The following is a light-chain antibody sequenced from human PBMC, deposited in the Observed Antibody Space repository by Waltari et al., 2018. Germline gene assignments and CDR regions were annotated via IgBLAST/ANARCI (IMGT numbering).Light chain of an antibody. CDR3: ASWDESLSGFVV. J-gene: IGLJ2*01. CDR1: TSNLVSNY. Sequence: HSGLTQPPSASGTPGQRVLISCSGSTSNLVSNYVYWYQHAPGAAPKLLIYRNDQRPSGVPDRFSGSKSGASASLAISGLRSEDEAHYFCASWDESLSGFVVFGGGTKLTVL. V-gene: IGLV1-47*01. CDR2: RND.